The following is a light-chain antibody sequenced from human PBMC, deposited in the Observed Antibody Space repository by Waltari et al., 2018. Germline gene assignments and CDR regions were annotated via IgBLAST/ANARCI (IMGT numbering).Light chain of an antibody. CDR3: QVWDSSSDPVI. Sequence: SYVLTQTPSVSVAPRKTARITCGGDNIGTKSVHWYQQKPGQAPVLVIYDDRDRASGIPERSSGSNSGNTATLTISRVEAGDEADYYCQVWDSSSDPVIFGGGTKLTVL. CDR1: NIGTKS. J-gene: IGLJ2*01. V-gene: IGLV3-21*04. CDR2: DDR.